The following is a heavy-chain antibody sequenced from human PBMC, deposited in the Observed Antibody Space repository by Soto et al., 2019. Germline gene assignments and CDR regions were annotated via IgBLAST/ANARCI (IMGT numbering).Heavy chain of an antibody. CDR2: IYYSGST. D-gene: IGHD6-6*01. V-gene: IGHV4-59*01. CDR1: GGSISSYY. J-gene: IGHJ6*02. Sequence: TSETLSLTCTVSGGSISSYYWSWIRQPPGKGLEWIGCIYYSGSTNYNPSLKSRATISVDTSKNQFSLKLSSVTAADTAVYYCARADSGVEQLEEYYGMDVWGQGTTVTVSS. CDR3: ARADSGVEQLEEYYGMDV.